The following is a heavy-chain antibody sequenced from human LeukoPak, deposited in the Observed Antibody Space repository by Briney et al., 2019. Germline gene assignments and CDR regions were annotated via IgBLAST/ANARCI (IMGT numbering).Heavy chain of an antibody. Sequence: GASVKVSCKASGYTFTSYAMHWVRQAPGQRLEWMGWINAGNGNTKYSQKFQGRVTITRDTSASTAYMELSSLRSEDTAVYYCARRRGYCSDGSCYGIDYWGQGVLVAVSS. V-gene: IGHV1-3*01. CDR2: INAGNGNT. CDR1: GYTFTSYA. D-gene: IGHD2-15*01. J-gene: IGHJ4*02. CDR3: ARRRGYCSDGSCYGIDY.